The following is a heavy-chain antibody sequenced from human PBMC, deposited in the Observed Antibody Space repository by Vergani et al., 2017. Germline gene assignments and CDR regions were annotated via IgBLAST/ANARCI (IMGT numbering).Heavy chain of an antibody. CDR3: AIDPRHGYRIPFYY. J-gene: IGHJ4*02. CDR2: NNPSGGST. Sequence: QVQLVQSGAEVKKPGASVKVSCKASGYTFTSYAMHWVRQAPGQGLEGMGINNPSGGSTSYAQKFQGRVTMTRDTSTNTVYMELSSLRSVDTAVYYCAIDPRHGYRIPFYYWRQGTLVTVSS. D-gene: IGHD5-24*01. CDR1: GYTFTSYA. V-gene: IGHV1-46*03.